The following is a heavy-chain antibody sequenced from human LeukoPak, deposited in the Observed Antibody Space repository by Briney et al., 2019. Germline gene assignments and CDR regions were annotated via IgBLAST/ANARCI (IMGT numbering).Heavy chain of an antibody. CDR3: ARANRQWLGTWYFDL. Sequence: KPSETLSLTCTVSGGSISSYYWSWIRQPPGKGLEWIGYIYYSGSTNYNPSLKSRVAISVDTSKNQFSLKLSSVTAADTAVYYCARANRQWLGTWYFDLWGRGTLVTVSS. J-gene: IGHJ2*01. CDR2: IYYSGST. CDR1: GGSISSYY. D-gene: IGHD6-19*01. V-gene: IGHV4-59*01.